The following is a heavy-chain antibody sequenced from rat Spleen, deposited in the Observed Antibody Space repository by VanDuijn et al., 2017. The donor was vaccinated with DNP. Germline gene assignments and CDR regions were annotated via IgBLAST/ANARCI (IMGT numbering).Heavy chain of an antibody. CDR1: GFTFSDYY. J-gene: IGHJ1*01. Sequence: EVQLVESGGGLVQPGRSLKLSCAASGFTFSDYYMAWVRQAPKKGLEWVASISYEGSSTYYGDSVKGRFTISRDNAKSTLYLQMNSLRSEDTATYYCARLGFWGPGTMVTVSS. V-gene: IGHV5-22*01. CDR3: ARLGF. CDR2: ISYEGSST.